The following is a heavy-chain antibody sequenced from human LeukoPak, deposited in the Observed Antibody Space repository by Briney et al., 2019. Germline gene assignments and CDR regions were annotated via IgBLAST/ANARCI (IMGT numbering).Heavy chain of an antibody. CDR3: ANSLPTVSTRNYFDY. D-gene: IGHD5/OR15-5a*01. V-gene: IGHV4-31*03. J-gene: IGHJ4*02. CDR1: DDSISRRGYY. CDR2: IYYNGRSGNT. Sequence: SETLSLTCSVSDDSISRRGYYWSWIRQRPGMGLDWMGYIYYNGRSGNTYYNLAFKSRVTMSIDTGEKHFSLRLTSVTAADTAVYYCANSLPTVSTRNYFDYWGQGTLVIVSS.